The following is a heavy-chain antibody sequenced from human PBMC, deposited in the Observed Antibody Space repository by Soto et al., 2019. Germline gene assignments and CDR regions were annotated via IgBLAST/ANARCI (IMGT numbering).Heavy chain of an antibody. CDR2: IYHSGST. D-gene: IGHD6-13*01. V-gene: IGHV4-30-2*01. Sequence: PSETLSLTCAVSGGSISSGGYSWSWIRQPPGKGLEWIGYIYHSGSTYYNPSLKSRVTISVDRSKNQFSLKLSSVTAADTAVYYCARLQRNPRGRSCYGNYFGYWGQGTLVTVSS. J-gene: IGHJ4*02. CDR3: ARLQRNPRGRSCYGNYFGY. CDR1: GGSISSGGYS.